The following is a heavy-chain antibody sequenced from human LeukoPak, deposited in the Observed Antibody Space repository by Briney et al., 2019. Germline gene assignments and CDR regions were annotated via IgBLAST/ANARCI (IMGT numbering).Heavy chain of an antibody. J-gene: IGHJ3*02. Sequence: SETLSLTCAVYGGSFSGYYWSWIRQPPGKGLEWLGEINHSGSTNYNPSLKSRVTISVDTSKNQFSLKLSSVTAADTAVYYCASPLSSSGYYYDAFDIWGQGTMVTVSS. CDR3: ASPLSSSGYYYDAFDI. V-gene: IGHV4-34*01. CDR2: INHSGST. CDR1: GGSFSGYY. D-gene: IGHD3-22*01.